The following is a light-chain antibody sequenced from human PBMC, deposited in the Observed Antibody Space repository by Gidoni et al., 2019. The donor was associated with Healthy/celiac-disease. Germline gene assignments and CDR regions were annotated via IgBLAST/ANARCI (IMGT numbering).Light chain of an antibody. CDR3: RQSYSTPWT. CDR2: AAS. J-gene: IGKJ1*01. V-gene: IGKV1-39*01. Sequence: DIQMTQSPSSLSASVGDRVTITCRASQSISSYLNWYQQKPGKAPKLLIYAASSLQSGVPSRFSGSGSGTDFTLTIGSLQPEYFSTYYCRQSYSTPWTFGQGTKVKI. CDR1: QSISSY.